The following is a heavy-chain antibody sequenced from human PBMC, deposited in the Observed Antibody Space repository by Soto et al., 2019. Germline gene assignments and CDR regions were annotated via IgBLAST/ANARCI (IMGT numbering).Heavy chain of an antibody. CDR1: GGTITTGGHF. CDR3: ARVVSGSYLDY. Sequence: QVQLQESDPGLVKASQTLSLTCTVSGGTITTGGHFWSWIRQYPGKGLEWIGYIYYSGTTHYNPSLKSRVTISIDTSKNQFSLNLSSVTAADTAVYYCARVVSGSYLDYWGQGTLVTVSS. CDR2: IYYSGTT. D-gene: IGHD1-26*01. V-gene: IGHV4-31*03. J-gene: IGHJ4*02.